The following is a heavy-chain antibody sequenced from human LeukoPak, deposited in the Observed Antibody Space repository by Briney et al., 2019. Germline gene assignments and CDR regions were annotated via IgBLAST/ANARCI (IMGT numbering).Heavy chain of an antibody. Sequence: PSETLSLTCTVSGYSISSGYYWGWIRQPPGKGLEWIGSIYHSGSTYYNPSLKSRVTISVDTSKNQFSLKLSSVTAADTAVYYCARGPREYSGKFFYYYYYMDVWGKGTTVTISS. CDR1: GYSISSGYY. V-gene: IGHV4-38-2*02. J-gene: IGHJ6*03. CDR2: IYHSGST. D-gene: IGHD5-12*01. CDR3: ARGPREYSGKFFYYYYYMDV.